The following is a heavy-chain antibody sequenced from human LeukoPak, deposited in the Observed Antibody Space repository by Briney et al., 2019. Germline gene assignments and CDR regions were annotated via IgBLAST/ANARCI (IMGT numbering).Heavy chain of an antibody. CDR3: AREGSGYGNFDF. Sequence: GGSLRLSCAASGFTFRSNGMSWVRQAPGKGLEWVSAISGSGGSTYYADSVKGRFTISRDSSKNSLYLQMNSLKTEDTAVFYCAREGSGYGNFDFWGQGTLVTVSS. D-gene: IGHD5-12*01. CDR1: GFTFRSNG. CDR2: ISGSGGST. J-gene: IGHJ4*02. V-gene: IGHV3-23*01.